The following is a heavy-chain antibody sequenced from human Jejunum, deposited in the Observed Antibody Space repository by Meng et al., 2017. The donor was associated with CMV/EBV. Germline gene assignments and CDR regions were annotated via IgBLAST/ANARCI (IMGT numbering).Heavy chain of an antibody. CDR2: VSPDTGNT. J-gene: IGHJ3*02. D-gene: IGHD3-3*01. V-gene: IGHV1-8*02. Sequence: SGYPFTNHSINWFRQPNGKGPGWMGWVSPDTGNTNYAQRFQGRVIITSDTSMTTTYLELSSLRSDDTAVYYCASDVGVGDDAFKIWGQGTMVTVSS. CDR3: ASDVGVGDDAFKI. CDR1: GYPFTNHS.